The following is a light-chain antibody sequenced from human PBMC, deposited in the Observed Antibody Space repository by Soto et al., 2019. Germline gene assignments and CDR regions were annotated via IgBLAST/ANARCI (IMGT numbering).Light chain of an antibody. V-gene: IGKV1-27*01. CDR1: HDIGKS. Sequence: DLQMTQSPPSLSASVGDRVTVACRASHDIGKSLAWYQQRPGKSPRLLIYDASTLQSGVPARFSGSGSGTEFTLTISSLQPEDFGTYYCLQHNTYPLSFGGGAKVDI. CDR3: LQHNTYPLS. J-gene: IGKJ4*01. CDR2: DAS.